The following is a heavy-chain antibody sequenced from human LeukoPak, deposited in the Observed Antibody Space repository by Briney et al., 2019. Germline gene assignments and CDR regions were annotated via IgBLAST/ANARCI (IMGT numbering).Heavy chain of an antibody. J-gene: IGHJ6*02. V-gene: IGHV3-9*01. CDR2: ISWNSGSI. Sequence: PGRSLRLSCAASGFTFDDYAMNWVRQAPGKGLEWASGISWNSGSIGYADSVKGRFTISRDNAKDSLYLQINSLRAEDTALYYCAKDTVVRGVRSLYGMDVWGQGTTVTVSS. CDR1: GFTFDDYA. CDR3: AKDTVVRGVRSLYGMDV. D-gene: IGHD3-10*01.